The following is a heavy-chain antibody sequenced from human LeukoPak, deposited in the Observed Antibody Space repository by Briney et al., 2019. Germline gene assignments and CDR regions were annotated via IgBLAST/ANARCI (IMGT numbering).Heavy chain of an antibody. J-gene: IGHJ1*01. CDR3: ARPIYYYDTSGYSADEYFQH. CDR1: GFTFSNYS. D-gene: IGHD3-22*01. Sequence: PGGSLRLSCAASGFTFSNYSMNWVRQPPGKGLEWVSSISSSNSYIYYADSVKGRFTISRDNAKNSLYLQMNSLRAEDTAMYYCARPIYYYDTSGYSADEYFQHWGQGTLVTVSS. V-gene: IGHV3-21*01. CDR2: ISSSNSYI.